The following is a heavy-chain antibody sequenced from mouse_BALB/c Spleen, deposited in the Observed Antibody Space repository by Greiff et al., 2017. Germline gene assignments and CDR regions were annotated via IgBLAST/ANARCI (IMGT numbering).Heavy chain of an antibody. Sequence: EGQRVESGGGLVQPGGSLKLSCAASGFTFSSYGMSWVRQTPDKRLELVATINSNGGSTYYPDSVKGRFTISRDNAKNTLYLQMSSLKSEDTAMYYCARQGYDVSYWGQGTTLTVSS. CDR2: INSNGGST. CDR3: ARQGYDVSY. J-gene: IGHJ2*01. D-gene: IGHD2-14*01. V-gene: IGHV5-6-3*01. CDR1: GFTFSSYG.